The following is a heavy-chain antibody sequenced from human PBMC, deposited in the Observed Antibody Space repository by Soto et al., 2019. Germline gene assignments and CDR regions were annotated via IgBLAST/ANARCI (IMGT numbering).Heavy chain of an antibody. CDR1: GFTFSSYS. D-gene: IGHD5-12*01. CDR3: ARDPGGYEPYFDY. CDR2: ISSSSYI. V-gene: IGHV3-21*01. J-gene: IGHJ4*02. Sequence: GGSLRLSGSASGFTFSSYSMNWVRQAPGKGLEWVSSISSSSYIYYADSVKGRFTISRDNAKNSLYLQMNSLRAEDTAVYYCARDPGGYEPYFDYWGQGTLVTVSS.